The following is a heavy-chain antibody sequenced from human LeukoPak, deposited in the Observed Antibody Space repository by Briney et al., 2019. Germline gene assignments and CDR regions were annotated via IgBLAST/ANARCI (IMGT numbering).Heavy chain of an antibody. Sequence: GRSLRLSCAASGFTFDNYAMHWVRQAPGKGLEWVSGISWNSGSIGYADSVKGRFTISRDNALNSLYLQMNSLRAEDTAIYYCARSIPYGTTWYGRSDYWGQGTLVTVSS. CDR2: ISWNSGSI. J-gene: IGHJ4*02. CDR1: GFTFDNYA. V-gene: IGHV3-9*01. CDR3: ARSIPYGTTWYGRSDY. D-gene: IGHD6-13*01.